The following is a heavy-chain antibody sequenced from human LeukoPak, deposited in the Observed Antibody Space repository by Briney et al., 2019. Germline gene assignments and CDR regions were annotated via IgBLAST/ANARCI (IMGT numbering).Heavy chain of an antibody. D-gene: IGHD3-10*01. CDR1: GFTFSSYG. Sequence: SGGSLRLSCAASGFTFSSYGMSWVRQAPGKGLEWVSAISGSGGSTYYADSVKGRFTISRDNSKNTLYLQMNSLRAEDTAMYYCARDSVFRGALASFDIWGQGTMVTVSS. V-gene: IGHV3-23*01. CDR3: ARDSVFRGALASFDI. CDR2: ISGSGGST. J-gene: IGHJ3*02.